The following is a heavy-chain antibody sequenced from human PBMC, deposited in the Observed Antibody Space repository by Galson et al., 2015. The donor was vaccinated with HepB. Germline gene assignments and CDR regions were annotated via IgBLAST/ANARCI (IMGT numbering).Heavy chain of an antibody. D-gene: IGHD2-21*01. CDR1: GFTLSAYD. Sequence: SLRLSCAASGFTLSAYDMHWIRQAPGKGLEWVSSICSSGSYSYYADPLQGRFGVSRDNAKNSLFLQMNSLLAEDTAVYYCARERARSDSDDAFDIWGQGTRVAVSS. V-gene: IGHV3-21*01. J-gene: IGHJ3*02. CDR2: ICSSGSYS. CDR3: ARERARSDSDDAFDI.